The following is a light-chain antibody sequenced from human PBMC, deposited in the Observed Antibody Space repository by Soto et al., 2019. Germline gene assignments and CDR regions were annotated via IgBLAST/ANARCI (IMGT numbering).Light chain of an antibody. Sequence: EIVLTQSPGILSLSPGERATLSCRASQSVSSSYLAWYQQTPGQAPRLLIYGASNRATGIPDRFSASGSKTNFTLTISRLEPEYFAVYYCQQYGSSPPYTCGQGTKLEIK. J-gene: IGKJ2*01. V-gene: IGKV3-20*01. CDR1: QSVSSSY. CDR3: QQYGSSPPYT. CDR2: GAS.